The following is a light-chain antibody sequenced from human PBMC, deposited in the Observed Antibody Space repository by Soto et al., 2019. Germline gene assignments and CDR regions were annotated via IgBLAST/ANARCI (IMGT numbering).Light chain of an antibody. CDR1: QSVSSSY. V-gene: IGKV3-20*01. Sequence: EIVLTQSPGTLSLSPGERATLSCRASQSVSSSYLAWYQQKPGQAPRLLIYGASSRATGIPDRFSGSGSGTDFTLTISRLEPEDFAVDYCQQYGSSPWTVGQGTKVDNK. CDR2: GAS. J-gene: IGKJ1*01. CDR3: QQYGSSPWT.